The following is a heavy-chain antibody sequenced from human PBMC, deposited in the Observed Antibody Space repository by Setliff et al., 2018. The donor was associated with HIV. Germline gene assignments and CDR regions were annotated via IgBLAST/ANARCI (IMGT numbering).Heavy chain of an antibody. J-gene: IGHJ4*02. Sequence: PGESLKISCAASGFTFSSYSMNRVRQAPGKGLEWVSFISGNSGAVTYADSVKGRFTISRDNARNSLYLQLNSLRAEDTAMYYCVKGRWASPFDNWGQGTLVTVSS. CDR2: ISGNSGAV. V-gene: IGHV3-48*01. CDR3: VKGRWASPFDN. D-gene: IGHD3-16*01. CDR1: GFTFSSYS.